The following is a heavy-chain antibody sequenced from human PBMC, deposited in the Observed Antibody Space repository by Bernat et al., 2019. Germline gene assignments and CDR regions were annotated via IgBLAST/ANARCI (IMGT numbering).Heavy chain of an antibody. CDR2: IYHSGST. V-gene: IGHV4-4*02. CDR3: ASSQYYDILTGYDGMDV. D-gene: IGHD3-9*01. Sequence: QVQLQESGPGLVKPSGTLSLTCAVSGGSISSSNWWSCVRQPPGKGLEWIGEIYHSGSTNYNPSLKSRVTISVDKSKNQFSLKLSSVTAADTAVYYCASSQYYDILTGYDGMDVWGQGTTVTVSS. CDR1: GGSISSSNW. J-gene: IGHJ6*02.